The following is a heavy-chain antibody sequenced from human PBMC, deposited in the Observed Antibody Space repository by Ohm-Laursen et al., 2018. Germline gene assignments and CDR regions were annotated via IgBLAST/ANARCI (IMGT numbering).Heavy chain of an antibody. CDR3: ARDPTFHAFDI. Sequence: SLRLSCAASGFIFSNYWMTWVRQASGKGLEWVANIRKDGGETYYVDSVKGRFTISRDNAKNSLYLQINSLKDEDTAVYFCARDPTFHAFDIWGQGTMVTVSS. CDR2: IRKDGGET. J-gene: IGHJ3*02. V-gene: IGHV3-7*01. D-gene: IGHD2/OR15-2a*01. CDR1: GFIFSNYW.